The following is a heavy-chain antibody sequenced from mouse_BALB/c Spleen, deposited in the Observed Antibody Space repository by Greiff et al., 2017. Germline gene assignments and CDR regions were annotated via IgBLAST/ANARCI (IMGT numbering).Heavy chain of an antibody. Sequence: EVQLVESGGGLVKPGGSLKLSCAASGFTFSSYTMSWVRQTPEKRLEWVATISSGGSYTYYPASVKGRFTISRDNAKNTLYLQMSRLKSEDTAMYYCTRCAMDDWGQGTSVTVSA. CDR3: TRCAMDD. V-gene: IGHV5-6-4*01. CDR2: ISSGGSYT. J-gene: IGHJ4*01. CDR1: GFTFSSYT.